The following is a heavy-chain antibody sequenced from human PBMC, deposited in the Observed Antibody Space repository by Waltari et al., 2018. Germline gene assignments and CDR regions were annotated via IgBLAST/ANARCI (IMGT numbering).Heavy chain of an antibody. CDR1: GYTFTSYY. D-gene: IGHD3-22*01. J-gene: IGHJ4*02. V-gene: IGHV1-46*01. CDR2: INPSGGRT. CDR3: ATAPRLNYYDSSGYVDY. Sequence: QVQLVQSGAEVKKPGASVKVSCKASGYTFTSYYMHWVRQAPGQGLEWRGIINPSGGRTSYAQKVQGRVTMTRDTSTSTVYMELSSLRSEDTAVYYCATAPRLNYYDSSGYVDYWGQGTLVTVSS.